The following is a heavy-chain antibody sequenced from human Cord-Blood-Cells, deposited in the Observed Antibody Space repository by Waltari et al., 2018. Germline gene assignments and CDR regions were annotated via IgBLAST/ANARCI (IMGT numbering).Heavy chain of an antibody. Sequence: QVQLVQSGAEVKKPGASVKVSCKASGYTFTSYYMHWVRQAPGQGLEWMGISNPSGGSTSYAQKFQGRVTMTRDTSTSTVYMELSSLRSEDTAVYYCARAARLVAAITPFDYWGQGTLVTVSS. CDR3: ARAARLVAAITPFDY. CDR1: GYTFTSYY. D-gene: IGHD2-15*01. CDR2: SNPSGGST. J-gene: IGHJ4*02. V-gene: IGHV1-46*01.